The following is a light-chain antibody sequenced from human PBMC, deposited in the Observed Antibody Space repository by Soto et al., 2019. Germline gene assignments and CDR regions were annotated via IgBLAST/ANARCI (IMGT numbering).Light chain of an antibody. Sequence: EIVTTQSPATLSVSPGERATLSCRAAQSVGSNLAWYQQKPGQAPRLLIYGASTRATGIPVRFSGSGSGTEFTLTISSLQSEDFVVYYCQQYNDWPYTFGQGTKLEIK. J-gene: IGKJ2*01. CDR1: QSVGSN. CDR3: QQYNDWPYT. V-gene: IGKV3-15*01. CDR2: GAS.